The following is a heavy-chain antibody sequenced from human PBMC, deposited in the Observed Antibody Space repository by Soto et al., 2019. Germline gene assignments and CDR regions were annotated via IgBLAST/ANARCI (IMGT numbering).Heavy chain of an antibody. V-gene: IGHV3-23*01. CDR2: ISGSGGST. Sequence: GGSLRLSCAASGFPFSSCAMSWVRQAPGKGLEWVSAISGSGGSTYYADSVKGRFTISRDNSKNTLYLQMNSLRAEDTAVYYRAKARFCDGSSGYHPVDAFDIWGQGTMVTVSS. J-gene: IGHJ3*02. CDR3: AKARFCDGSSGYHPVDAFDI. CDR1: GFPFSSCA. D-gene: IGHD3-22*01.